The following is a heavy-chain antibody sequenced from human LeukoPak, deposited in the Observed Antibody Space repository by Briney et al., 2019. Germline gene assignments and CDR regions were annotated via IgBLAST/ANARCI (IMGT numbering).Heavy chain of an antibody. CDR3: ARDLLSVDNYDALDI. CDR2: IVPMFGTD. CDR1: GATFGSHS. D-gene: IGHD5-12*01. J-gene: IGHJ3*02. V-gene: IGHV1-69*13. Sequence: SVKVSCNASGATFGSHSISWVRQAPGQGLEWMGGIVPMFGTDVYAQRFQGRVTVTADESTTTAYMELISLTSEDTAMYYCARDLLSVDNYDALDIWGQGTMVTVSS.